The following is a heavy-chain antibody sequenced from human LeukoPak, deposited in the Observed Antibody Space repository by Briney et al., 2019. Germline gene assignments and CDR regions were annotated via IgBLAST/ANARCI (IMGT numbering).Heavy chain of an antibody. D-gene: IGHD2-2*01. V-gene: IGHV1-18*01. CDR3: ARGRSTHYYYMDV. J-gene: IGHJ6*03. Sequence: ASVKVSCKASGYTFTSYGISWVRQAPGQGLEWMGWISAYNGNTNYAQKFQGRVTMTRNTSISTAYMELSSLRSEDTAVYYCARGRSTHYYYMDVWGKGTTVTVSS. CDR1: GYTFTSYG. CDR2: ISAYNGNT.